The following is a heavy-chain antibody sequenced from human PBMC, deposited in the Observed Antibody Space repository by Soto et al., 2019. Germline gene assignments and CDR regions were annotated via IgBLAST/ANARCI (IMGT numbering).Heavy chain of an antibody. CDR2: IFDSGTT. CDR3: ARGPSADKVHY. J-gene: IGHJ4*02. Sequence: QVQLQESGPGLVKPSQTLSLTCTVSGGSITSDYSCWSWIRQPPGEGLEWIGHIFDSGTTYTNPSLRSQVAISLDTSKNHFSLTLSSVTAADTAVYYCARGPSADKVHYWGQGALVTVSS. V-gene: IGHV4-30-4*01. CDR1: GGSITSDYSC.